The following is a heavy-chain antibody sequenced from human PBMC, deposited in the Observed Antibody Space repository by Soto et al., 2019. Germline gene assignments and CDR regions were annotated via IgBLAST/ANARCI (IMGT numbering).Heavy chain of an antibody. CDR3: ARGLLLWVCSSTSCQRDRYFDD. D-gene: IGHD2-2*01. J-gene: IGHJ4*02. V-gene: IGHV1-18*04. CDR1: GYTFTSYG. Sequence: QVQLVQSGAEVKKPGASVKVSCKASGYTFTSYGISWVRQAPGQGLEWMGGISAYNGNTNYAQKLQGRVTMTTNTSTSTAYRGLRSLRSDDTAVYYCARGLLLWVCSSTSCQRDRYFDDWGQGIMVTVSS. CDR2: ISAYNGNT.